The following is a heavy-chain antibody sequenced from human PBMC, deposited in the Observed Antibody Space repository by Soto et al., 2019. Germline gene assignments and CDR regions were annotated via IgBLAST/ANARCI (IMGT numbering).Heavy chain of an antibody. CDR1: GSSVSIATYY. J-gene: IGHJ6*02. CDR3: ARLTTLYGSGSYYNPDSYYYYYGMDV. CDR2: IHYSGST. Sequence: PSETLSLTCTLPGSSVSIATYYSRWIRQPPGKRLYWIGFIHYSGSTNYNPSLKSRVTMSVDTSKNQFSLKLTSVNAADTAVYYCARLTTLYGSGSYYNPDSYYYYYGMDVWGQGTTVSVSS. V-gene: IGHV4-61*01. D-gene: IGHD3-10*01.